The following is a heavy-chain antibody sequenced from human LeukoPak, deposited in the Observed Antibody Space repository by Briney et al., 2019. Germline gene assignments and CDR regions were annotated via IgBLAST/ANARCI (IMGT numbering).Heavy chain of an antibody. CDR3: ARDLPFED. CDR2: IHPSSGAT. CDR1: GYTFTGYY. J-gene: IGHJ4*02. D-gene: IGHD2/OR15-2a*01. V-gene: IGHV1-2*06. Sequence: ASVKVSCKASGYTFTGYYMHWVRQAPGQGLEWMGRIHPSSGATNYAQRFQGRVTLTRDTSVSTAYMELSRLTSDDTAVYYCARDLPFEDWGQGTLVTVSS.